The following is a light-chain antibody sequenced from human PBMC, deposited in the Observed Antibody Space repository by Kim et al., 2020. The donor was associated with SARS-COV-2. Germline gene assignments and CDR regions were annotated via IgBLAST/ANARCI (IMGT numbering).Light chain of an antibody. CDR1: QSVGTN. CDR3: QQYDDWPPWT. Sequence: SPGQRATPSCRASQSVGTNVAWYQQKAGQAPQLLIYGASTRAAGIPARFSGSGSGTEFTLTISSLQSEDLAVYSCQQYDDWPPWTFGQGTKVDIK. J-gene: IGKJ1*01. V-gene: IGKV3-15*01. CDR2: GAS.